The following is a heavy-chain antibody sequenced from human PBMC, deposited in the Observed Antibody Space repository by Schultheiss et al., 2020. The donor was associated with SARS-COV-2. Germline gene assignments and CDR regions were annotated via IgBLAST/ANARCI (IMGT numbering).Heavy chain of an antibody. CDR2: IYYSGST. Sequence: SETLSLTCTVSGGSISSYYWSWIRQPPGKGLEWIGYIYYSGSTNYNPSLKSRVTISVDTSKNQFSLKLSSVTAADTAVYYCAKDSTVLRFLEWLAFDYWGQGTLVTVSS. D-gene: IGHD3-3*01. J-gene: IGHJ4*02. V-gene: IGHV4-59*12. CDR1: GGSISSYY. CDR3: AKDSTVLRFLEWLAFDY.